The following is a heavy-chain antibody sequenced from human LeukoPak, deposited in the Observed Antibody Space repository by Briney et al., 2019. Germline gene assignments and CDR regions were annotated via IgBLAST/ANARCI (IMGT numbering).Heavy chain of an antibody. J-gene: IGHJ3*02. D-gene: IGHD2-8*01. CDR3: ARDHVETVILYAAFDI. CDR1: GYTFTHYS. Sequence: ASVKISCKASGYTFTHYSLHWVRQAPGQGLEWMGIINPSGGSTFYSRQFQGRVTMTSDTSTTSIHMELSGLRSDDTAVYYCARDHVETVILYAAFDIWGQGTAVTVS. V-gene: IGHV1-46*01. CDR2: INPSGGST.